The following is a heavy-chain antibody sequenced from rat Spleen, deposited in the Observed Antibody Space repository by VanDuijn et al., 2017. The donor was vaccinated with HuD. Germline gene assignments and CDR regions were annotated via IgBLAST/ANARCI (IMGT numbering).Heavy chain of an antibody. J-gene: IGHJ2*01. CDR1: GFTFNNYG. Sequence: EVQLVESGGGLVQPGRSLKLSCAASGFTFNNYGMAWVRQAPTKGLEWVAAISYDGITTYYRDSVRGRFTISSDNARTTLYLQMDSLRSEDMATYYCTRHPDYSNYFDYWGQGVMVTVSS. D-gene: IGHD1-1*01. CDR3: TRHPDYSNYFDY. CDR2: ISYDGITT. V-gene: IGHV5-29*01.